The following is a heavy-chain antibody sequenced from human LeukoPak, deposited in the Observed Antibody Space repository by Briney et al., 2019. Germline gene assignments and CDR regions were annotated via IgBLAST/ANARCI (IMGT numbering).Heavy chain of an antibody. CDR1: GFTFSSYA. Sequence: GRSLRLSCAASGFTFSSYAMHWVRQAPGKGLEWVAVISYDGSNKYYADSVKGRFTISRDNSKNTLYLQMNSLRAEDTAVYYCARDSYCRSTSCADYWGQGTLVTVSS. D-gene: IGHD2-2*01. J-gene: IGHJ4*02. CDR2: ISYDGSNK. V-gene: IGHV3-30*04. CDR3: ARDSYCRSTSCADY.